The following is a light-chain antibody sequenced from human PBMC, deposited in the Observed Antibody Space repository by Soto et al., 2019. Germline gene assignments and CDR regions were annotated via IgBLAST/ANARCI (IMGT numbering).Light chain of an antibody. J-gene: IGKJ2*01. CDR2: AAS. V-gene: IGKV1-39*01. Sequence: DIQMTQSPSSLSASVGDRVTITCRASQSISSYLNWYQQKPGKAPKLLIYAASSLQSGVPSRFSGSVSGTYFTLTISSLQPEDFATYYCQQSYSTPRTFGQGTKLEIK. CDR3: QQSYSTPRT. CDR1: QSISSY.